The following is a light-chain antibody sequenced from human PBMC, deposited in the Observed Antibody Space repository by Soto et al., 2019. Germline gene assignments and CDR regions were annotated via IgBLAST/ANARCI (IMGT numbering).Light chain of an antibody. CDR2: SAS. CDR3: QQRYNWPPLT. CDR1: QNISSF. V-gene: IGKV3-11*01. J-gene: IGKJ4*01. Sequence: EIVLTQSPATLSLSPGESATLSCTASQNISSFLAWYQQKPGQAPRLLIYSASTRATGIPARFAGSGSGTDFTLTISSLDSEDFAVYYCQQRYNWPPLTFGGGTKVEIK.